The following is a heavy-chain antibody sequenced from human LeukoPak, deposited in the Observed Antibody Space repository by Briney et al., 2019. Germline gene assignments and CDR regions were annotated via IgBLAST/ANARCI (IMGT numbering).Heavy chain of an antibody. J-gene: IGHJ3*02. D-gene: IGHD5-18*01. V-gene: IGHV4-4*02. Sequence: SETLPLTCTVSGASISSNYWWSWVRQPPERGLEWIGEIYHSGDTNYNPSLKSRVTISLDKSNNQFSLKLSRVTAADTAVYYCARKRIQLWSFNTFDIWGQGTLVPVFS. CDR2: IYHSGDT. CDR1: GASISSNYW. CDR3: ARKRIQLWSFNTFDI.